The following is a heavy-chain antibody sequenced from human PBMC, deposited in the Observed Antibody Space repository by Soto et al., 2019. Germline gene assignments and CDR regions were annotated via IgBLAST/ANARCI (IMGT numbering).Heavy chain of an antibody. CDR3: ARVIDIVATGGNAFDI. CDR2: INHSGST. D-gene: IGHD5-12*01. Sequence: SETLSLTCAFYGWSFSGYYWSLIRQPTGTGLEWIGEINHSGSTNYNPSLKSRVTISVDTSKHQFSLKLSSVTAADTAVYYCARVIDIVATGGNAFDIWGQGAMVTVSS. J-gene: IGHJ3*02. CDR1: GWSFSGYY. V-gene: IGHV4-34*01.